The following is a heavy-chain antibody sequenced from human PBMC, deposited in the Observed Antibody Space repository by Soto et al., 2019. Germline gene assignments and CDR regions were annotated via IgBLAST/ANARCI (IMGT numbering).Heavy chain of an antibody. D-gene: IGHD3-9*01. CDR2: IKSKSDCGTR. CDR3: TYLHEDILTGSILHYFEY. J-gene: IGHJ4*02. Sequence: GGSLRLSCAASVFTFSNAWMRWVRQSRGKGLEWVGRIKSKSDCGTRDYAAPVKGRLTISRDNSKNTLFLQLNRLKTEETAIYYCTYLHEDILTGSILHYFEYWSQGTMVTVSS. V-gene: IGHV3-15*01. CDR1: VFTFSNAW.